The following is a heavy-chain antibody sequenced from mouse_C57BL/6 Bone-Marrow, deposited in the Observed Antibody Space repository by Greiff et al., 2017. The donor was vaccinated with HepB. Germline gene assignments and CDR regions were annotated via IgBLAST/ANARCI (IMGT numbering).Heavy chain of an antibody. CDR3: ASYYYGSKDWYFDV. D-gene: IGHD1-1*01. CDR2: IWSGGST. Sequence: QVQLKESGPGLVQPSQSLSITCTVSGFSLTSYGVHWVRQSPGKGLEWLGVIWSGGSTDYNAAFISRLSISKDNSKSQVFFKMNSLQADDTAIYYCASYYYGSKDWYFDVWGTGTTVTVSS. V-gene: IGHV2-2*01. CDR1: GFSLTSYG. J-gene: IGHJ1*03.